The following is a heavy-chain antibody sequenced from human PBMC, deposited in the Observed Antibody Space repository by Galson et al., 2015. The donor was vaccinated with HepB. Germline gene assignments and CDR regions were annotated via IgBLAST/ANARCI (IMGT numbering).Heavy chain of an antibody. CDR1: GYTFSSYS. CDR2: ISPHNRDT. V-gene: IGHV1-18*01. D-gene: IGHD2-15*01. J-gene: IGHJ5*02. CDR3: ARGALVVAVGATQNNWFDP. Sequence: SVKVSCKASGYTFSSYSVTWVRQAPGQGLEWVGWISPHNRDTNYAQNFQDRVTMTTDTSTSTAYMELRSLRSDDTAVYYCARGALVVAVGATQNNWFDPWGRGTLVTVSS.